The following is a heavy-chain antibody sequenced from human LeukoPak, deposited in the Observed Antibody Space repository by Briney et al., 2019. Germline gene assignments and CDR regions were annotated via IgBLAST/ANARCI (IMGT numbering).Heavy chain of an antibody. D-gene: IGHD3-22*01. Sequence: PGGSLRLSCAASGFTFSSYAMSWVRQAPGKGLEWVSAISGSGGSTYYADSVKGRFTISRDNSKNTLYLQMNSLRAEDTAVYYCARYYYDSSGYYSSVFDYWGQGTLVTVSS. J-gene: IGHJ4*02. CDR1: GFTFSSYA. CDR3: ARYYYDSSGYYSSVFDY. V-gene: IGHV3-23*01. CDR2: ISGSGGST.